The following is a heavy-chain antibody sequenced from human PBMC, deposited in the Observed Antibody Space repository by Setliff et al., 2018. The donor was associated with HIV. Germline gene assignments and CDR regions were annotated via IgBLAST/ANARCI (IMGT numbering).Heavy chain of an antibody. J-gene: IGHJ5*02. CDR1: GGSISSHY. V-gene: IGHV4-59*08. Sequence: SETLSLTCTVSGGSISSHYWSWIRQPPGKGLEWIGYIYYSGSTNYNPSLKSRVTISIDTSKNQFSLKLSSVTAADTAVYYCARLPGTTSPHVGWFDPWGQGTLVTVSS. D-gene: IGHD1-7*01. CDR3: ARLPGTTSPHVGWFDP. CDR2: IYYSGST.